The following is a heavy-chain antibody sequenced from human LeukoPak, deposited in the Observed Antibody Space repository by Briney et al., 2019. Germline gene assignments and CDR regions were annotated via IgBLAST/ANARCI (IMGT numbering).Heavy chain of an antibody. CDR1: GGSISSSSYY. J-gene: IGHJ6*02. Sequence: SETLSLTCTVSGGSISSSSYYWSWIRQPPGKGLEWIGYIYYSGSTNYNPSLKSRVTISVDTSKNQFSLKLSSVTAADTAVYYCARIGSGTYYRPVYGMDVWGQGTTVTVSS. D-gene: IGHD1-26*01. V-gene: IGHV4-61*05. CDR3: ARIGSGTYYRPVYGMDV. CDR2: IYYSGST.